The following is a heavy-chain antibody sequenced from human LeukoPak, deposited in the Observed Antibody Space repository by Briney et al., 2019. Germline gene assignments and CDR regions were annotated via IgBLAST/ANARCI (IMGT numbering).Heavy chain of an antibody. J-gene: IGHJ4*02. CDR3: VLAHSSSWYGTVTFDY. CDR2: IYYSGST. Sequence: SETLSLTCTVSAGSISDYYWSWIRQPPGKGLEWIGYIYYSGSTNYNPSLKSRVTISVDTSKNQFSLKLSSVTAADTAVYYCVLAHSSSWYGTVTFDYWGQGTLVTVSS. V-gene: IGHV4-59*01. D-gene: IGHD6-13*01. CDR1: AGSISDYY.